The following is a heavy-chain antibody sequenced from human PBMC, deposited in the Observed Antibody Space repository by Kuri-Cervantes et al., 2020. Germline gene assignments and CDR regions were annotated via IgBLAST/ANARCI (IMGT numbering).Heavy chain of an antibody. CDR3: ARDLGGSGYFWFDP. CDR1: GGSISSYY. V-gene: IGHV4-59*12. Sequence: SETLSLTCTVSGGSISSYYWSWIRQPPGKGLEWIGYIYYSGSTNYNPSLKSRVTISVDTSKNQFSLKLISVTAADTAVYYCARDLGGSGYFWFDPWGQGTLVTVSS. CDR2: IYYSGST. D-gene: IGHD3-22*01. J-gene: IGHJ5*02.